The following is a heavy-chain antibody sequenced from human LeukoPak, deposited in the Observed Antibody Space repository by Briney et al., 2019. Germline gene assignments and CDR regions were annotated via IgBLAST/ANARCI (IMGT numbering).Heavy chain of an antibody. CDR1: GGSISSSNYY. V-gene: IGHV4-39*02. Sequence: SETLSLTCTVSGGSISSSNYYWGWIRQPPGKGLDWIGSIYYNEIAYYNPSLESRVTMSVDTSNNHFSLKLSSVTAADTAVYYCARTLRGKSSSWYLVGGDYFDYWGQGTLVTVSS. J-gene: IGHJ4*02. CDR3: ARTLRGKSSSWYLVGGDYFDY. D-gene: IGHD6-13*01. CDR2: IYYNEIA.